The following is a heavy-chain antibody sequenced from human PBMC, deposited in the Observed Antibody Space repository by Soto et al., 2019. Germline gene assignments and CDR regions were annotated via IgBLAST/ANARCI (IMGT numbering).Heavy chain of an antibody. Sequence: GGSLRLSCAVSGFTFDDNAMHWVRQAPEKGLEWVSGINWKSDIGYADSVKGRVTISRDNAENSLYLQMNSLRAEDTALYYCAISQDRGGRTTFIYWGQGTQVTVSS. CDR3: AISQDRGGRTTFIY. CDR2: INWKSDI. J-gene: IGHJ4*02. CDR1: GFTFDDNA. V-gene: IGHV3-9*01. D-gene: IGHD3-16*01.